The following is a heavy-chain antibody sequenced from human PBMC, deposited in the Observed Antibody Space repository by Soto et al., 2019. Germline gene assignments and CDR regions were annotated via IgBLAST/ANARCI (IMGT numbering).Heavy chain of an antibody. CDR2: INPSGGST. CDR3: ASLYSGHDVSAFDI. V-gene: IGHV1-46*03. D-gene: IGHD5-12*01. Sequence: GASVKVSCKGSGYTFTSYYMHWVRQAHGQGLEWMGIINPSGGSTSYAQKFQGRVTMTRDTSTSTVYMELSSLRSEDTAVYYCASLYSGHDVSAFDIWGQGTMVTVSS. J-gene: IGHJ3*02. CDR1: GYTFTSYY.